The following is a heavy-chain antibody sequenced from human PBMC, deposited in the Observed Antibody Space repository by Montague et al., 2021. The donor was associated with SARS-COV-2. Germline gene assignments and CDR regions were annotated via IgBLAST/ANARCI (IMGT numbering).Heavy chain of an antibody. CDR2: INQSGRT. Sequence: SETLSLTCAVYGGSFSGYYWSWIRQPPEKGLEWIGEINQSGRTNNNPSLKSRVSISVDTSKNQFSLKLSSVTAADTAVYYCARRGSSVCGVTVSAELDYWGQGILVIVSS. V-gene: IGHV4-34*01. D-gene: IGHD3-3*01. CDR3: ARRGSSVCGVTVSAELDY. CDR1: GGSFSGYY. J-gene: IGHJ4*02.